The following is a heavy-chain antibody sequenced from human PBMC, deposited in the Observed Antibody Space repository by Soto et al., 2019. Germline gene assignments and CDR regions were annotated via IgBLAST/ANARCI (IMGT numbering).Heavy chain of an antibody. CDR2: ISAYNGNT. V-gene: IGHV1-18*01. CDR3: AIARSSGELGY. CDR1: GYTFTSYG. Sequence: QVQLVQSGAEVKKPGASVKVSCKASGYTFTSYGISWVRQAPGQGLEWMGWISAYNGNTNYAQKLQGRVTMTTDTATSTAYRELRRLRSDDTAVYYWAIARSSGELGYWGQGTLVTVSS. J-gene: IGHJ4*02. D-gene: IGHD1-7*01.